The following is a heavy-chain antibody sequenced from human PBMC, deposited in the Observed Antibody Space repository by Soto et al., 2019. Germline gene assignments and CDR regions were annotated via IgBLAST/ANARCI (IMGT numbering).Heavy chain of an antibody. V-gene: IGHV1-24*01. CDR2: FDPEDGKR. J-gene: IGHJ4*02. CDR1: GCTLTELS. D-gene: IGHD3-10*01. Sequence: GASVKVSCKVSGCTLTELSMHWVRQAPGKGLEWMGSFDPEDGKRIYAQKFQGRLTLTEDTSTDTSYMELTSLRSEDTAVYYCATGRGVDRRLEWGQGTLVTVSS. CDR3: ATGRGVDRRLE.